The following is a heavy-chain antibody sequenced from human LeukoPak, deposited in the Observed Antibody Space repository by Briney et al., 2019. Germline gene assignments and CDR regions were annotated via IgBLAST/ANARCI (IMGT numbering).Heavy chain of an antibody. D-gene: IGHD3-22*01. CDR2: IYYRRTT. J-gene: IGHJ4*02. Sequence: SETLSLTCTVSGYSISSGYDWGWIRQPPGKGLEWIGSIYYRRTTYYNPSLKSRVTISVDASTNQFSLKLSSVTAADTAVYYCARDGGNYYDSSGYFYYFDYWGQGTLVTVSS. CDR1: GYSISSGYD. V-gene: IGHV4-38-2*02. CDR3: ARDGGNYYDSSGYFYYFDY.